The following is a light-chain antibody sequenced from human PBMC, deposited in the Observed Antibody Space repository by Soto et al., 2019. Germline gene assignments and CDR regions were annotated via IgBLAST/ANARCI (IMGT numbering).Light chain of an antibody. J-gene: IGKJ4*01. CDR3: QQYDTSPPLT. CDR1: QSVRSNY. CDR2: GAS. Sequence: EIVLTQSPGTLSLSPGDRATLSCRASQSVRSNYLAWYQQKPGQAPRLLLYGASSRATGIPDRFSGSGSGXXXXXXXXRLEPEDFAVYYCQQYDTSPPLTFGGGTKVEIK. V-gene: IGKV3-20*01.